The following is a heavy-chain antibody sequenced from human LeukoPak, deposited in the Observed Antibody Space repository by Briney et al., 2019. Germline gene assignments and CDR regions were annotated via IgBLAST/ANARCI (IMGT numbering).Heavy chain of an antibody. CDR3: AREYYFYHMDA. CDR1: GFTFSTYG. V-gene: IGHV3-23*01. J-gene: IGHJ6*03. CDR2: ITGSGGRT. Sequence: GGTLRLSCEVSGFTFSTYGMSWVRQAPGKGLEWVSAITGSGGRTYYADSVKGRFTISRENAKNSLYLQMNSLRAGDTAVYYCAREYYFYHMDAWGEGTTVTVSS.